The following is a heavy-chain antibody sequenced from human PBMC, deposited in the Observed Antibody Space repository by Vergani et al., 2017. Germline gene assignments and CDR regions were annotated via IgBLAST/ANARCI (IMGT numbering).Heavy chain of an antibody. CDR3: AKVDYGDALGAFDI. V-gene: IGHV3-30*18. D-gene: IGHD4-17*01. Sequence: VQLVESGGGLVQPGRSLRLSCAASGFTFSSYGMHWVRQAPGKGLEWVAVISYDGSNKYYADSVKGRFTISRDNSKNTLYLQMNSLRAEDTAVYYCAKVDYGDALGAFDIWGQGTMVTVSS. CDR2: ISYDGSNK. CDR1: GFTFSSYG. J-gene: IGHJ3*02.